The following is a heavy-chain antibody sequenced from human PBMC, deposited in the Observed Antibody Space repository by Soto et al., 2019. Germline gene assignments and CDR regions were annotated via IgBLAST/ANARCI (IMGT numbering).Heavy chain of an antibody. Sequence: GGSLRLSCAASGFTFSSYGIHFFRQAPCKGLEWVAVISYDGSNKYYADSVKGRFTISRDNSKNTLYLQMNSLRAEDTAVYYCAKEGDCSSTSCYRQWAYYYYGMDVWGQGTTVTVSS. V-gene: IGHV3-30*18. D-gene: IGHD2-2*02. CDR2: ISYDGSNK. CDR1: GFTFSSYG. CDR3: AKEGDCSSTSCYRQWAYYYYGMDV. J-gene: IGHJ6*02.